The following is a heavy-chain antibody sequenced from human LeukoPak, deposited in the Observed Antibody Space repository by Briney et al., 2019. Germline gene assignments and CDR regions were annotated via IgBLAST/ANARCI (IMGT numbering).Heavy chain of an antibody. V-gene: IGHV3-30*02. J-gene: IGHJ4*02. Sequence: PGGSLRLSCAASGFTLSSYDMHWVRQAPGKGLEWVAFIRYDGSKKYYADSVKGRFTISRDNSKNTLYVQMNSLRAEDTAVYYCAKDSVGIIDWGQGTLVTVSS. CDR1: GFTLSSYD. CDR3: AKDSVGIID. D-gene: IGHD2-15*01. CDR2: IRYDGSKK.